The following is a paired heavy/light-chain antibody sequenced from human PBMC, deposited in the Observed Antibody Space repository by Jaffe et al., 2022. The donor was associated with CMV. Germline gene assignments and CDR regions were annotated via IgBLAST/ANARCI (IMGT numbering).Heavy chain of an antibody. CDR3: VRARGRGYNYGTWGDS. Sequence: QVQLVESGGGLVKPGGSLRLSCAASGFTFSDYYMSWIRQAPGKGLEWVAYITSTGRFTDYADSVKGRFSVSRDNAKDSLSLQMNSLRAEDTAIYYCVRARGRGYNYGTWGDSWGQGTLVTVSS. CDR1: GFTFSDYY. V-gene: IGHV3-11*06. J-gene: IGHJ5*02. CDR2: ITSTGRFT. D-gene: IGHD5-18*01.
Light chain of an antibody. CDR3: QHYNNWPYT. V-gene: IGKV3-15*01. CDR1: QSVSSD. CDR2: GAS. J-gene: IGKJ2*01. Sequence: EIVMTQSPDTLSVSPGERATLSCGASQSVSSDLAWYQQKFGQAPRLLIYGASTRATGIPARFSGSGSGTEFSLTISSLQSEDFAVYYCQHYNNWPYTFGQGTNLEIK.